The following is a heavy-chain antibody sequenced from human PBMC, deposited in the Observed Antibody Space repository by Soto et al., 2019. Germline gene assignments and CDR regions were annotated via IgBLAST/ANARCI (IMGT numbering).Heavy chain of an antibody. Sequence: QVQLQESGPGLVKPSQTLSLTCTVSGGSISSGDYYWRWIRQPPGKGLEWIGYIYYSGSTYYNPSLKSRVTISVDTSKNQFSLKLSSVTAADTAVYYCARVDNWSDLPYYYYGMDVWGQGTTVTVSS. J-gene: IGHJ6*02. CDR2: IYYSGST. V-gene: IGHV4-30-4*01. D-gene: IGHD1-1*01. CDR3: ARVDNWSDLPYYYYGMDV. CDR1: GGSISSGDYY.